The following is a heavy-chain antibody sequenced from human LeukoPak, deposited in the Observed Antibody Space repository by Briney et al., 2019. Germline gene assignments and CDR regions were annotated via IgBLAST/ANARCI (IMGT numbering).Heavy chain of an antibody. J-gene: IGHJ4*02. CDR1: GGSISSSNW. D-gene: IGHD3-9*01. V-gene: IGHV4-4*02. CDR3: ARGGGELRYFDWLLRHDNYFDY. Sequence: SETLSLTCAVSGGSISSSNWWSWVRQPPGKGPEWIGEIYHSGSTNYNPSLKSRVTISVDKSKNQFSLKLSSVTAADTAVYYCARGGGELRYFDWLLRHDNYFDYWGQGTLVTVSS. CDR2: IYHSGST.